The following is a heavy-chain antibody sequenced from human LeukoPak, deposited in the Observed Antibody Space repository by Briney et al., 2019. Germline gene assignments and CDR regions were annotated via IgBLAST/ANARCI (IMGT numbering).Heavy chain of an antibody. V-gene: IGHV3-7*01. CDR3: ARGSFYSSSL. Sequence: AGGSLRLSCAGSGFTFTNYWMSWVRQAPGKGLEWVANIKQDGSEKYYVDSVKGRFTISRDNAKNSLYLQMNSLRAEDTAVYYCARGSFYSSSLWGQGTLVTVSS. CDR2: IKQDGSEK. J-gene: IGHJ4*02. CDR1: GFTFTNYW. D-gene: IGHD6-6*01.